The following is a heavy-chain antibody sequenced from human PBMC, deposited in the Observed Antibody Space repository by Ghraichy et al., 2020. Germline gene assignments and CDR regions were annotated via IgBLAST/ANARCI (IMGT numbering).Heavy chain of an antibody. Sequence: GESLNISCAASGFTFSSYGMYWVRQAPGKGLEWVADISHDSSKKYYADSVKGRFTISRDNSKNTLFLQVSSLRAEDPALYYCAKGPYCSADSCISGELDWGQGTLVTVSS. V-gene: IGHV3-30*18. J-gene: IGHJ4*02. CDR3: AKGPYCSADSCISGELD. D-gene: IGHD2-15*01. CDR1: GFTFSSYG. CDR2: ISHDSSKK.